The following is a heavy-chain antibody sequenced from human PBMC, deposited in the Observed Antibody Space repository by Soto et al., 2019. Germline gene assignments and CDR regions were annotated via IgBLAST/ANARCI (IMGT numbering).Heavy chain of an antibody. V-gene: IGHV3-23*01. J-gene: IGHJ4*02. D-gene: IGHD6-19*01. CDR1: GFTFSSYA. CDR2: ISGSGANT. Sequence: EVQLLESAGGLVQPGGSLSLSCAASGFTFSSYAMRWVRQAPGKGLEWVSAISGSGANTYYADSVKGRFTISRDNSTNPLFLQLNSLRAEDTAVYYCAKCAGSGWYPDYWGQGTLVTVSS. CDR3: AKCAGSGWYPDY.